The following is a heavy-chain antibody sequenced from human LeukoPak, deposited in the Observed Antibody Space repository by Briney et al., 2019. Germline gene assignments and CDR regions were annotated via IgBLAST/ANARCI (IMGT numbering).Heavy chain of an antibody. J-gene: IGHJ4*02. CDR1: GFTFSSYG. D-gene: IGHD6-13*01. CDR2: ISYDGSNK. V-gene: IGHV3-30*18. Sequence: GGSLRLSCAASGFTFSSYGMHWVRQAPGKGLEWVAVISYDGSNKYYADSVKGRFTISRDNSKNTLYLQMGSLRAEDTAVYYCAKDWYAGIAAAGNFDYWGQGTLVTVSS. CDR3: AKDWYAGIAAAGNFDY.